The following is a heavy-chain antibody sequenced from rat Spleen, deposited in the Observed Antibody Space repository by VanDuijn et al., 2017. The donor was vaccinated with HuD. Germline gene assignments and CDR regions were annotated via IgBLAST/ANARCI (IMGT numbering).Heavy chain of an antibody. Sequence: EVQLVESDGGLVQPGRSLKLSCAASGFTFSDYYMAWVRQAPTKGLEWVATISHDGSSTYYRDSVKGRFTISRDNAKSTLYLHMDSLRSEDTATYYCARQSWGSDYFDYWGQGVMVTVSS. CDR1: GFTFSDYY. J-gene: IGHJ2*01. CDR3: ARQSWGSDYFDY. V-gene: IGHV5-29*01. CDR2: ISHDGSST. D-gene: IGHD4-1*01.